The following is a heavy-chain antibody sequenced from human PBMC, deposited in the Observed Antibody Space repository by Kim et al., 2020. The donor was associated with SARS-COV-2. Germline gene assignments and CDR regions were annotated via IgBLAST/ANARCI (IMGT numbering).Heavy chain of an antibody. CDR1: GFSFSNYV. Sequence: GGSLRLSCEVSGFSFSNYVMSWSRQAPGKGLEWVASIEQDGREKNYEDSVKGRFTISRDNAKNLLYLQMNGVRAEDTAVYYCARDGVGASHYWGQGTLVTVSS. D-gene: IGHD1-26*01. CDR3: ARDGVGASHY. CDR2: IEQDGREK. J-gene: IGHJ4*02. V-gene: IGHV3-7*01.